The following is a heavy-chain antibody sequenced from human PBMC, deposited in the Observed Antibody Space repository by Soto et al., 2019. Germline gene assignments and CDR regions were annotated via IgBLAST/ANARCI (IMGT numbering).Heavy chain of an antibody. CDR3: VFPERGTSGNSLFGSMYV. CDR2: FSYSGSS. D-gene: IGHD3-22*01. Sequence: SETLSLTGTASGASIRRGGYRWAWVRQPPGKGLRWIGSFSYSGSSSYNPPLERRLTICVDRSKNQSSLNIGSVSAPDTAVYYCVFPERGTSGNSLFGSMYVWGQGTTVAVSS. CDR1: GASIRRGGYR. V-gene: IGHV4-39*01. J-gene: IGHJ6*02.